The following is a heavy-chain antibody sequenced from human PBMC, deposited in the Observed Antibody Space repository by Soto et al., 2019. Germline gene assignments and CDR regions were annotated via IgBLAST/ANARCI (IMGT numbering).Heavy chain of an antibody. D-gene: IGHD2-15*01. CDR3: ARGGLGYCSGGSCYSAELSRYYYGMDV. CDR2: IYYSRNT. V-gene: IGHV4-31*03. Sequence: QVQLQESGPGLLKPSQTLSLTCTVSGGSISSDGYYWSWIRQHPEKGLEWIGYIYYSRNTYYNPSLKSRVTISVDTSKNQFSLKLSSVTAADTAVYYCARGGLGYCSGGSCYSAELSRYYYGMDVWGQGTTVTVSS. J-gene: IGHJ6*02. CDR1: GGSISSDGYY.